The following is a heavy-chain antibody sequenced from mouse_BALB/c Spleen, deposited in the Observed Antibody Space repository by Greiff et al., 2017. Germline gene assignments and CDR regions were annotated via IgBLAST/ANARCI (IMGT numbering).Heavy chain of an antibody. Sequence: VQLQQSGAELVRSGASVKLSCTASGFNIKDYYMHWVKQRPEQGLEWIGWIDPENGDTEYAPKFQGKATMTADTSSNTAYLQLSSLTSEDTADYYSNAAGAHYWYAMDYWGQGTSVTVSS. CDR1: GFNIKDYY. CDR3: NAAGAHYWYAMDY. J-gene: IGHJ4*01. D-gene: IGHD1-2*01. V-gene: IGHV14-4*02. CDR2: IDPENGDT.